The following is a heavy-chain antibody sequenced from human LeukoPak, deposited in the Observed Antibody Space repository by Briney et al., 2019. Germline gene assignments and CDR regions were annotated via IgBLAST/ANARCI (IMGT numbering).Heavy chain of an antibody. Sequence: ASVKVSCKAAGYTFTSHVISWGRQSPGQGLEWLGWISTYNGNADYSQKLQGRVSMTTDTSTSTAYMDLRSLRSDDTAVYYCARRSGRRYYFDYWGQGTLVTVSS. V-gene: IGHV1-18*01. D-gene: IGHD2-15*01. CDR3: ARRSGRRYYFDY. CDR1: GYTFTSHV. J-gene: IGHJ4*02. CDR2: ISTYNGNA.